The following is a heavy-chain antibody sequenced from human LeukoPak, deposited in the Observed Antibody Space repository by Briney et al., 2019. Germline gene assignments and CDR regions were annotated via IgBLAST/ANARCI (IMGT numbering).Heavy chain of an antibody. J-gene: IGHJ4*02. Sequence: KPGGSLRLSCAASGFTFSDNYMSWIRQAPGKGLEWVSYISSSSSYTNYADSMQGRFTISRDNAKNSLYLQMNSLRAEDTAVYYCARGKRGSGSYYNGVDHWGQGTLVTVSS. CDR1: GFTFSDNY. CDR3: ARGKRGSGSYYNGVDH. D-gene: IGHD3-10*01. V-gene: IGHV3-11*05. CDR2: ISSSSSYT.